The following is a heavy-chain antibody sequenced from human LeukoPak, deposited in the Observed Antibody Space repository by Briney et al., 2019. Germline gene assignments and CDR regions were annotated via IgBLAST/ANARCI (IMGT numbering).Heavy chain of an antibody. CDR1: GFTFSSYS. J-gene: IGHJ4*02. CDR3: AKDPGSYYFDY. Sequence: GGSLRLSCAASGFTFSSYSMNWVRQAPGKGLEWVSSISSSSSYIYYADSVKGRFTISRDNAKNSLYLQMNSLRAEDTAVYYCAKDPGSYYFDYWGQGTLVTVSS. D-gene: IGHD1-26*01. CDR2: ISSSSSYI. V-gene: IGHV3-21*01.